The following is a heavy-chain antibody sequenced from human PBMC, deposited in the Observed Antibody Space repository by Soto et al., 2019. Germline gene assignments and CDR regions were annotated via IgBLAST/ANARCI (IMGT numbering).Heavy chain of an antibody. CDR3: AKDIRGDGFVDY. Sequence: GGSLRLSCAASGFTFDDYAMHWVRQAPGKGLEWVSGISWNSGSIGYADSVKGRFTISRDNAKNSLYLQMNSLRAEDTALYYCAKDIRGDGFVDYWGQGTLVTVSS. CDR1: GFTFDDYA. D-gene: IGHD3-10*01. CDR2: ISWNSGSI. V-gene: IGHV3-9*01. J-gene: IGHJ4*02.